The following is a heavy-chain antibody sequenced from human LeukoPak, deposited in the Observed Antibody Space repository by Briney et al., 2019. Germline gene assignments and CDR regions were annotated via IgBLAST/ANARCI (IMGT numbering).Heavy chain of an antibody. CDR1: GYTFTSSG. Sequence: GASVKVSCKASGYTFTSSGISWVRRAPGQGLEWMGWISSHNDNTGYAQKFQDRVTMITDTSTSTAYMELRSLGSDDTAVYYCAREDRVAARGFDFWGQGTLVTVSS. V-gene: IGHV1-18*01. D-gene: IGHD6-6*01. CDR2: ISSHNDNT. CDR3: AREDRVAARGFDF. J-gene: IGHJ4*02.